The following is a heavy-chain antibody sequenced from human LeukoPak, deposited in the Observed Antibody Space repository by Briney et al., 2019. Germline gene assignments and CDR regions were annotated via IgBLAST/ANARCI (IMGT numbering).Heavy chain of an antibody. V-gene: IGHV1-18*04. CDR1: GYTFTSYG. D-gene: IGHD3-10*01. CDR2: ISAYNGNT. J-gene: IGHJ6*04. CDR3: ARDYQGFGELFDYCYYGMDV. Sequence: ASVKVSCKASGYTFTSYGISWVRQAPGQGLEWMGWISAYNGNTNYAQKLQGRVTMTTDTSTSTAYMELRSLRSDDTAVYYCARDYQGFGELFDYCYYGMDVWGKGTTVTVSS.